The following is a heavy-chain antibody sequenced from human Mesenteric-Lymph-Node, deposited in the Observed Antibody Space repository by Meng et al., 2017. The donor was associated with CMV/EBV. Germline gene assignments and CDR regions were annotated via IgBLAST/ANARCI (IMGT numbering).Heavy chain of an antibody. CDR3: AKHPTRIVVVPSAYYYYYFTLWTS. D-gene: IGHD2-2*01. CDR2: IWYDGSNK. V-gene: IGHV3-33*06. Sequence: GESLKISCAASGITLSSCGMQWVRQAPGKGLEWVAVIWYDGSNKNYADSVKGRFTISRDNSRNTLYLQMNSLRAEDTAVYYCAKHPTRIVVVPSAYYYYYFTLWTSGAKGPRSPSP. CDR1: GITLSSCG. J-gene: IGHJ6*02.